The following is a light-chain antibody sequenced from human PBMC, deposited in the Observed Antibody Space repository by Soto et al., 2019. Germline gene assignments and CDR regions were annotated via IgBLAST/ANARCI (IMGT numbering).Light chain of an antibody. Sequence: QSALTQPASVSWSPVQSITISCTGTSSDVGGYHYVSWYQQHPVKAPKLMIYDVTHRPSGVSDRFSVYQYGNKASLTISGLQAEYEADYYCSSYTSSSTPDVFGAGTKLTVL. CDR2: DVT. J-gene: IGLJ1*01. CDR1: SSDVGGYHY. CDR3: SSYTSSSTPDV. V-gene: IGLV2-14*01.